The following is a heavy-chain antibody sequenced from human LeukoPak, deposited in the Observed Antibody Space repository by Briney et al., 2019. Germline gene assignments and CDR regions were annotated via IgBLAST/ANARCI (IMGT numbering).Heavy chain of an antibody. D-gene: IGHD1-7*01. V-gene: IGHV1-2*02. CDR1: GYTFTGYY. CDR2: INPSSGGT. CDR3: ARDLSGLTRTLSPDDAFDI. J-gene: IGHJ3*02. Sequence: GASVKVSCKASGYTFTGYYMHWVRQAPGQGLEWMGWINPSSGGTNYAQKFQGRVTMTRDTSISTAYMELSRLRSDDTAVYYCARDLSGLTRTLSPDDAFDIWGQRTMVTVSS.